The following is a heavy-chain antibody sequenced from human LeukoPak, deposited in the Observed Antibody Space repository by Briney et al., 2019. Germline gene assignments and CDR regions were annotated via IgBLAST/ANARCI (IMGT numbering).Heavy chain of an antibody. CDR1: GYTFTGYY. D-gene: IGHD5-18*01. CDR3: AYVGGYSYGVFDY. CDR2: INPNSGGT. Sequence: GASVKVSCKASGYTFTGYYMHWVRQAPGQGLEWMGWINPNSGGTNYAQKFQGRVTMTRDTSISTAYMELSRLRSDDTAVYYCAYVGGYSYGVFDYWGQGTLVTVSS. J-gene: IGHJ4*02. V-gene: IGHV1-2*02.